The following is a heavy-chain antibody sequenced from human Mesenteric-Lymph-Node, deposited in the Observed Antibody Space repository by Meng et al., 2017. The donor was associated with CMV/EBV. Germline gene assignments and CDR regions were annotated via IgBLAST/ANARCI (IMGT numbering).Heavy chain of an antibody. CDR1: GFIFGSYG. J-gene: IGHJ4*02. V-gene: IGHV3-30*02. Sequence: GGSLRLSCAASGFIFGSYGMHWVRQAPGKGLEGLEWVAFIRYDGSYSYHRDSVKGRFTISRDDSENSLYLQMNNLRVEDTAVYYCAKDRLAGRNEYCLDSWGQGTLVTVSS. CDR3: AKDRLAGRNEYCLDS. D-gene: IGHD6-6*01. CDR2: IRYDGSYS.